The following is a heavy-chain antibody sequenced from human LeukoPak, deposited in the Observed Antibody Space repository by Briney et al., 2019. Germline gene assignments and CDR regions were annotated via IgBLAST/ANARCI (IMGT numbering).Heavy chain of an antibody. CDR1: GGSISSYY. J-gene: IGHJ5*02. CDR2: IYTSGST. Sequence: SEALSLTCTVSGGSISSYYWSWIRQPAGKGLEWIGRIYTSGSTNYNPSLKSRVTMSVDTSKNQFSLKLSSVTAADTAVYYCACSGSYYSNWFDPWGQGTLVTVSS. CDR3: ACSGSYYSNWFDP. V-gene: IGHV4-4*07. D-gene: IGHD3-10*02.